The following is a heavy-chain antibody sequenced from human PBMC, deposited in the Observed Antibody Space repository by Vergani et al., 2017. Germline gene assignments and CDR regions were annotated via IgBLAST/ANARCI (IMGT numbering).Heavy chain of an antibody. Sequence: EVQLVESGGGLVKPGGSLRLSCAASGFTFSSYSMNWVRQAPGKGLEWVSSISSTSSYIYYADSVKGRFTISRDNANNSLYLQMNSLRAEDTAVYYCARDSVDTAMGDFDYWGQGTLVTVSS. V-gene: IGHV3-21*01. D-gene: IGHD5-18*01. CDR2: ISSTSSYI. J-gene: IGHJ4*02. CDR1: GFTFSSYS. CDR3: ARDSVDTAMGDFDY.